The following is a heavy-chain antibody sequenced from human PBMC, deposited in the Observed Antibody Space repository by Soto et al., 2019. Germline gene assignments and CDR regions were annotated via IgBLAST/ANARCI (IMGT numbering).Heavy chain of an antibody. CDR1: GGSISSSSYY. Sequence: PSETLSLTCTVSGGSISSSSYYWGWIRQPPGKGLEWIGSIYYSGSTYYNPSLKSRVTISVDTSKNQFSLKLSSVTAADTAVYYCARHMTTVTTYDLRWLDPWGQGTLVTVSS. CDR2: IYYSGST. J-gene: IGHJ5*02. CDR3: ARHMTTVTTYDLRWLDP. V-gene: IGHV4-39*01. D-gene: IGHD4-17*01.